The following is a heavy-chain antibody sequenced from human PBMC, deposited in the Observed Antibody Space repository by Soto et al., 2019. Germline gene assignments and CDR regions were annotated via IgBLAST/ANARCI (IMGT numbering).Heavy chain of an antibody. CDR1: GYTFTSYG. Sequence: ASVKVSCKASGYTFTSYGISWVRQAPGQGLEWMGWINPNRGGTNYAQKFQGRVTMTRDTSISTAYMELSRLRSDDTAVYYCARGRVELPFYYGMDVWGQGTKVTVYS. CDR3: ARGRVELPFYYGMDV. V-gene: IGHV1-2*02. J-gene: IGHJ6*02. CDR2: INPNRGGT. D-gene: IGHD1-7*01.